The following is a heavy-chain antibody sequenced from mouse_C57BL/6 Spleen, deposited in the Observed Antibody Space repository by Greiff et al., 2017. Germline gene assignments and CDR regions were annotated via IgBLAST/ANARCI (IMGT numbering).Heavy chain of an antibody. J-gene: IGHJ1*03. V-gene: IGHV1-81*01. CDR3: ARGLDGYPGYFDV. CDR1: GYTFTSYG. D-gene: IGHD2-3*01. Sequence: VKLQQSGAELARPGASVKLSCKASGYTFTSYGISWVKQRTGQGLEWIGEIYPRSGNTYYNEKFKGKATLTADKSSSTAYMELRSLTSEDSAVYFCARGLDGYPGYFDVWGTGTTVTVS. CDR2: IYPRSGNT.